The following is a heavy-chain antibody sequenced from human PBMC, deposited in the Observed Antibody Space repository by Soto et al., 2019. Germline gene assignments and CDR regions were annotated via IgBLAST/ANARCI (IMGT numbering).Heavy chain of an antibody. CDR3: ARVAVLTGNDSYHYYMDV. CDR1: GFTFSSYW. J-gene: IGHJ6*03. V-gene: IGHV3-74*01. CDR2: INSDGSST. D-gene: IGHD3-9*01. Sequence: EVQLVESGGGLVQPGGSLRLSCAASGFTFSSYWMHWVRQAPGKGLVWVSRINSDGSSTNYADSVKGRFTISRDNANNTLYLQMNSLRAEDTAVYYCARVAVLTGNDSYHYYMDVWGKGTTVTVSS.